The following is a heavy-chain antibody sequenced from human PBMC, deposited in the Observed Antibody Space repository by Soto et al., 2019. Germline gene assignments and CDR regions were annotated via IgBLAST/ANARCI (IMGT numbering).Heavy chain of an antibody. V-gene: IGHV1-8*01. CDR3: ARGLYATVTTSYWFDP. D-gene: IGHD4-17*01. CDR2: MNPNSGNT. Sequence: ASVKVSCKASGYTFTSYDINWVRQATGQGLEWMGWMNPNSGNTGYEQKFQGRVTMTRNTSISTAYMELSSLRSEDTAVYYCARGLYATVTTSYWFDPWGQGTLVTVSS. J-gene: IGHJ5*02. CDR1: GYTFTSYD.